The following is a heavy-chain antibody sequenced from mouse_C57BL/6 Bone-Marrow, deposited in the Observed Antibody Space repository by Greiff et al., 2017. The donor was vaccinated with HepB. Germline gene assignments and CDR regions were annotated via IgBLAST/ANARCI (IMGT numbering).Heavy chain of an antibody. CDR1: GFNIKDDY. V-gene: IGHV14-4*01. CDR2: IDPENGDT. CDR3: TTRTPWFAY. J-gene: IGHJ3*01. Sequence: VQLQQSGAELVRPGASVKLSCTASGFNIKDDYMHWVKQRPEQGLEWIGWIDPENGDTEYASKFQGKATITADTSSNTAYLQLSSLTSEDTAVYYCTTRTPWFAYWGQGTLVTVSA.